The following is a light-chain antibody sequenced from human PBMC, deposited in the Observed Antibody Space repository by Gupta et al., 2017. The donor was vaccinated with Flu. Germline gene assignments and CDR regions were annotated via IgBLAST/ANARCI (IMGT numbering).Light chain of an antibody. CDR1: SGDVGAYNS. J-gene: IGLJ3*02. V-gene: IGLV2-8*01. Sequence: SVTIAWTGSSGDVGAYNSVTWYQQNPGRAPKLLIYEVTKRPSGVPDRFSGSKSGNTASLTVSGRQTEDEAVYYCFSHAGNGNVMFGGGTKLTVV. CDR2: EVT. CDR3: FSHAGNGNVM.